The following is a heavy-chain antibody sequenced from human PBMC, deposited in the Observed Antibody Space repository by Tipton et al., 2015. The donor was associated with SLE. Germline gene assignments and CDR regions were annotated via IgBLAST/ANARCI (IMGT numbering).Heavy chain of an antibody. Sequence: LSLTCTVSGGSISSYYWSWIRQPAGKGLEWIGRMYTSGSTNYNPSLKSRVTMSLDTSKNQFSLKLSSVTAADTAVYYCARDCYDSSGYYYGCYWGQGILVTVSS. D-gene: IGHD3-22*01. CDR3: ARDCYDSSGYYYGCY. CDR2: MYTSGST. J-gene: IGHJ4*02. CDR1: GGSISSYY. V-gene: IGHV4-4*07.